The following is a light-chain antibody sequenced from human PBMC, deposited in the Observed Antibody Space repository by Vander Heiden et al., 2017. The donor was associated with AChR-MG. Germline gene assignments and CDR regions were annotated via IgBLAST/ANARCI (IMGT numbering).Light chain of an antibody. Sequence: DFVMTQSPLSLLVTPGEPATISCRCSQSLLYSNGYNYLDWYLQKPGQSPQILIYLGSNRAPGVPDRFSGSGSGTDFTLKISRVEAEDVGVYYCMQTLQAPLTFGQGTKLEI. J-gene: IGKJ2*01. CDR3: MQTLQAPLT. V-gene: IGKV2-28*01. CDR1: QSLLYSNGYNY. CDR2: LGS.